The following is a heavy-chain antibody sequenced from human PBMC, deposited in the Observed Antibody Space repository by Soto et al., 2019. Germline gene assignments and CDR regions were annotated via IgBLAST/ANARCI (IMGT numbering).Heavy chain of an antibody. CDR1: GFTFSSYG. Sequence: GGSLRLSCAASGFTFSSYGMHWVRQAPGKGLEWVAVIWYDGSNKYYADSVKGRFTISRDNSKNTLYLQMNSLRAEDTAVYYCAGAATGYSSSWLNYYYYYYVDVWGKGPTVPAPS. V-gene: IGHV3-33*01. CDR2: IWYDGSNK. CDR3: AGAATGYSSSWLNYYYYYYVDV. J-gene: IGHJ6*03. D-gene: IGHD6-13*01.